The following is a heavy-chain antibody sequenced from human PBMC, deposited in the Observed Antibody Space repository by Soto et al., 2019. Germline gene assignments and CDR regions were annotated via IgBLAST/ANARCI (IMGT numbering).Heavy chain of an antibody. CDR1: GFTVSSNY. CDR2: IYSGDST. D-gene: IGHD4-17*01. Sequence: EVQLVESGGGLIQPGGSLRLSCAASGFTVSSNYMSWVRQAPGKGLEWVSVIYSGDSTYYADSVKGRFTISRDNSKNTLYLQLNSLRAEDTAVYYCARAPSDYDPWLDGMDVWGQGTTVTVSS. V-gene: IGHV3-53*01. J-gene: IGHJ6*02. CDR3: ARAPSDYDPWLDGMDV.